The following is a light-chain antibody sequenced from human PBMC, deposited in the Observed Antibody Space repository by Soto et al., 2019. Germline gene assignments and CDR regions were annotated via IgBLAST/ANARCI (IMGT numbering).Light chain of an antibody. CDR2: GAS. CDR3: QQYGSSMYT. Sequence: EIVLTQSPGTLSLSPGARATLSCRASQSVSSSYLAWYQQKPGQAPRLLIYGASSRATGIPDRFSGSGSGTDFTLTIRRLEPEDFAVYYCQQYGSSMYTFGQGTKLEIK. V-gene: IGKV3-20*01. J-gene: IGKJ2*01. CDR1: QSVSSSY.